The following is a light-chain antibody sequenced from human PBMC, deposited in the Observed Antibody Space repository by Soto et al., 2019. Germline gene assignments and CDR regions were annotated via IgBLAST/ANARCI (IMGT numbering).Light chain of an antibody. Sequence: QSALTQHASVSGSPGQSITISCTGTNSDVGGYNYVSWYQQYPGKVPRLMIYEVTNRPSGVSNRFSGSKSDNTASLTISGLQAEDEADYYCTSYTSSTTQVFGGGTKLTVL. CDR1: NSDVGGYNY. CDR2: EVT. V-gene: IGLV2-14*01. CDR3: TSYTSSTTQV. J-gene: IGLJ3*02.